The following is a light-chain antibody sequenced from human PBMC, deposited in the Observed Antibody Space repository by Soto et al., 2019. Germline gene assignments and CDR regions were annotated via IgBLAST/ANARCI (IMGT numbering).Light chain of an antibody. CDR2: GAS. V-gene: IGKV3-15*01. J-gene: IGKJ1*01. CDR3: QQYTNRPPWT. Sequence: EIVMTQSPATLSGSPGERATLSCRASQSVSTNLAWYQQKPGQAPRLLIYGASTRATGIPARFSGSGSVTEFTLTISSLQSDEFAVYYCQQYTNRPPWTFGQGTKV. CDR1: QSVSTN.